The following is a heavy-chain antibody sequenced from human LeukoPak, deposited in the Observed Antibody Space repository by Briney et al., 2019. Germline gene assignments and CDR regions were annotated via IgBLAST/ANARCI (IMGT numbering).Heavy chain of an antibody. CDR1: GFTFSSYS. J-gene: IGHJ4*02. Sequence: PGGSLRLSCAASGFTFSSYSMNWVRQAPGKGLEWVSYISSSSSTIYYADSVKGRFTISRGNAKNSLYLQMNSLRAEDTAVYYCARVERGIVVVPAANLDYWGQGTLVTVSS. CDR2: ISSSSSTI. D-gene: IGHD2-2*01. V-gene: IGHV3-48*01. CDR3: ARVERGIVVVPAANLDY.